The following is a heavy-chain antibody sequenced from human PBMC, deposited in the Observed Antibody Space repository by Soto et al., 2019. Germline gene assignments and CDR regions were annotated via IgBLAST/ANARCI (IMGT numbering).Heavy chain of an antibody. CDR2: IYYSGST. CDR1: GGSISSYY. J-gene: IGHJ5*02. D-gene: IGHD3-10*01. CDR3: ARLFYGVLGWFDP. V-gene: IGHV4-59*01. Sequence: QVQLQESGPGLVKPSETLSLTCTVSGGSISSYYWSWIRQPPGKGLEWIGYIYYSGSTNYNPSLKSRVTRSVDTSKNQFTLKLSSVTAADTAVYYCARLFYGVLGWFDPWGQGTLVTVSS.